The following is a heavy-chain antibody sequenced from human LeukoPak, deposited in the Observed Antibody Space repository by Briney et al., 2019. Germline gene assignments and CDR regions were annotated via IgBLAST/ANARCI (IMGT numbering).Heavy chain of an antibody. J-gene: IGHJ5*02. CDR2: INPNSGGT. V-gene: IGHV1-2*06. CDR3: AGAAGTGTTPFDP. Sequence: GASVKVSCKASGYTFTGYYMHWVRRAPGQGLEWMGRINPNSGGTNYAQKFQGRVTMTRDTSISTAYMELSRLRSDDTAVYYCAGAAGTGTTPFDPWGQGTLVTVSS. D-gene: IGHD1-7*01. CDR1: GYTFTGYY.